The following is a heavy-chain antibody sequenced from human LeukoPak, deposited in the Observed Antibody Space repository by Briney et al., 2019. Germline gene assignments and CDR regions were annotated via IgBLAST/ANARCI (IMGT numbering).Heavy chain of an antibody. CDR3: AGTSHRPITMYNWFDP. CDR1: GGSFSGYY. D-gene: IGHD3-10*02. J-gene: IGHJ5*02. Sequence: SETLSLTCAVYGGSFSGYYWSWIRQPPGKGLEWIGEINHSGSTNYNMSLKSRVTISVDTSKNQFSLKLSSVTAADTAVYYCAGTSHRPITMYNWFDPWGQGTLVTVSS. V-gene: IGHV4-34*01. CDR2: INHSGST.